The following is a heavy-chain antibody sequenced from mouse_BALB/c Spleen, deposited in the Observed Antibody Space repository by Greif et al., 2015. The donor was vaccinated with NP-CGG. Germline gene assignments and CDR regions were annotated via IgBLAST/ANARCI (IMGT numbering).Heavy chain of an antibody. D-gene: IGHD2-10*02. Sequence: EVKVVESGGGLVKPGGSLKLSCAASGFAFSSYDMSWVRQTPEKRLEWVAYISRGGGSTYYPDTVKGRFTISRDNAKNXLYLQMSSLKSEDTAMYYCARRKYGNLDYWGQGTTLTVSS. CDR1: GFAFSSYD. CDR3: ARRKYGNLDY. CDR2: ISRGGGST. J-gene: IGHJ2*01. V-gene: IGHV5-12-1*01.